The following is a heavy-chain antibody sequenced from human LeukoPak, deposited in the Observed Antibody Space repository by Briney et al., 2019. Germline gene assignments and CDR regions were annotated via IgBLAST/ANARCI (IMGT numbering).Heavy chain of an antibody. CDR1: GFPFSSYA. Sequence: GGSLRLSCAASGFPFSSYAMSWVRQAPGKGLEWVSAISGSGGSTYYADSVKGRFTISRDNSKNTLYLQMNSPRAEDTAVYYCAKRSIVVVLEDAFDIWGQGTMVTVSS. CDR3: AKRSIVVVLEDAFDI. CDR2: ISGSGGST. D-gene: IGHD2-15*01. V-gene: IGHV3-23*01. J-gene: IGHJ3*02.